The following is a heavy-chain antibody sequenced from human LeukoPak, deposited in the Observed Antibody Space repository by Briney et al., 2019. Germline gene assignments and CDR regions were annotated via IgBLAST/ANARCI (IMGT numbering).Heavy chain of an antibody. CDR3: AAAYCSSTSCYDAFDI. CDR2: INPNSGGT. D-gene: IGHD2-2*01. CDR1: GYTFTGYY. Sequence: ASVKVSCTASGYTFTGYYMHWVRQAPGQGLEWMGWINPNSGGTDYAQKFQGRVTMTRDTSISTAYMELSRLRSDDTAVYYCAAAYCSSTSCYDAFDIWGQGTMVTVSS. V-gene: IGHV1-2*02. J-gene: IGHJ3*02.